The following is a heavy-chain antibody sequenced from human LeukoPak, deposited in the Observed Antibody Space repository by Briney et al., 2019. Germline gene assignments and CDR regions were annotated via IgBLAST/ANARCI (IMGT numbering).Heavy chain of an antibody. Sequence: ASVKVSCKASGYTFTSYDINWVRQATGQGLEGMGWINPNSGNTGYAQKFHGRVTMTRNTSISTAYMEQSSLRSEDTAVYYCARESGYCSGGSCYRPRRFDPWGQGTLVTVSS. V-gene: IGHV1-8*01. J-gene: IGHJ5*02. D-gene: IGHD2-15*01. CDR3: ARESGYCSGGSCYRPRRFDP. CDR2: INPNSGNT. CDR1: GYTFTSYD.